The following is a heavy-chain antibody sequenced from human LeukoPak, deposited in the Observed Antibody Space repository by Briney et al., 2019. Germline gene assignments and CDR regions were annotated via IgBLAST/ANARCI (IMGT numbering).Heavy chain of an antibody. V-gene: IGHV3-23*01. J-gene: IGHJ3*02. D-gene: IGHD5-18*01. Sequence: GGSLSLSCTASGLSLNNYAMSWVRQVPGKGLEWVSASSSSDDGKWYAESVRGRFTISRDTSKNTVYLQINSLRAEDTAVYYCARVVDTPKVLYGAFDIWGQGTVVTVSS. CDR1: GLSLNNYA. CDR3: ARVVDTPKVLYGAFDI. CDR2: SSSSDDGK.